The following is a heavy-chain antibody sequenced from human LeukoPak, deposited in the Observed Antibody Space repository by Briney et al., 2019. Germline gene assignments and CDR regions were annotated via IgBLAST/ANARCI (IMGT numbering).Heavy chain of an antibody. D-gene: IGHD3-22*01. J-gene: IGHJ4*02. CDR3: AKCITRIKKEDY. Sequence: PGGSLRLSCAASGFTLSSYAMSWVRQAPGKGLEWVSLISGNAGSTYYADSVKGRFTISRDITKNTLYLQMNSLRAEDTAVYYCAKCITRIKKEDYWGQGTLVTVSS. V-gene: IGHV3-23*01. CDR2: ISGNAGST. CDR1: GFTLSSYA.